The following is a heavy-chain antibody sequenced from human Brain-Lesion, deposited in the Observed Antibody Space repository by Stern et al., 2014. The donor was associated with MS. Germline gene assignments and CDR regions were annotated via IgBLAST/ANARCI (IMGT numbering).Heavy chain of an antibody. D-gene: IGHD1-26*01. CDR3: ATLAPGAGGNYYRHFDY. V-gene: IGHV1-24*01. CDR1: GYTLTELS. J-gene: IGHJ4*02. CDR2: FDPEDGET. Sequence: QLVQSGAEVKKPGDSLSVSCTVSGYTLTELSMHWVRQAPRKGLEWMGGFDPEDGETIYTQKFQGRVTMTEDTSTDTAYMELSSLRSEDTAVYYCATLAPGAGGNYYRHFDYWGQGTLVTVSS.